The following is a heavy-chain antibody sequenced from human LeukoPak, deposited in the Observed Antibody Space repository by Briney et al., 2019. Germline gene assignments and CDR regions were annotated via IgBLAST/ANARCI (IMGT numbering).Heavy chain of an antibody. V-gene: IGHV1-69*05. D-gene: IGHD6-6*01. CDR1: GGTFSSYA. Sequence: SVKVSCKASGGTFSSYAISWVRQAPGQGLEWMGGIIPIFGTASYAQKFQGRVTITTDESTSTAYMELSSLRSEDTAVYYCARGGGIAARLSFDYWGQGTLVTVSS. J-gene: IGHJ4*02. CDR2: IIPIFGTA. CDR3: ARGGGIAARLSFDY.